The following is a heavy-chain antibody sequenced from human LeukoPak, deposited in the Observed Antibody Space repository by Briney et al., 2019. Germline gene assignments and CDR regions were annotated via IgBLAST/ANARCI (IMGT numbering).Heavy chain of an antibody. V-gene: IGHV3-21*01. CDR2: ISSSSSYI. CDR3: ASGSSSLIDY. D-gene: IGHD6-13*01. J-gene: IGHJ4*02. Sequence: GGSLRLSCAASGFTFSSYSMNWVRQAPGKGVEWVSSISSSSSYIYYADSVKGRFTISRDNAKNSLYLQMNSLRAEDTAVYYCASGSSSLIDYWGQGTLVTVSS. CDR1: GFTFSSYS.